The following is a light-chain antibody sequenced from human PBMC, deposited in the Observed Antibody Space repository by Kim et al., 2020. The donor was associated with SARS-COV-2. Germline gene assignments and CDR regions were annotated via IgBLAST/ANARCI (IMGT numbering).Light chain of an antibody. CDR1: QVISSW. CDR2: AAS. V-gene: IGKV1-12*01. Sequence: ASVGDSGPITWRASQVISSWLAWYQQKPGKAPKLLISAASSLQSGVPSRFSGSGSGTDFTLTISSLQPEDFASYYCQRADSFPLGFGGGTKVDIK. CDR3: QRADSFPLG. J-gene: IGKJ4*01.